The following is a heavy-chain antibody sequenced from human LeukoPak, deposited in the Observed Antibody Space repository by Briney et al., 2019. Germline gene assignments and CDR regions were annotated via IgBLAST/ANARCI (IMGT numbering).Heavy chain of an antibody. CDR2: IVPKSGLV. D-gene: IGHD2-21*01. CDR3: ARAYRGNTVGDH. CDR1: GYTFTDLY. V-gene: IGHV1-2*02. Sequence: ASLKVSCKASGYTFTDLYIQWVRQAPGQGLDWLGWIVPKSGLVERAQKFQARVTMTRDTSISTAYMELSGLTSDDTAVYYCARAYRGNTVGDHWGQGTPVTVSS. J-gene: IGHJ4*02.